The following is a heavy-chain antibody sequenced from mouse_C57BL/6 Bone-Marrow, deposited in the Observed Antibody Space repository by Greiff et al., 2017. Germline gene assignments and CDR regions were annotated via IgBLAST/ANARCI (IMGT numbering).Heavy chain of an antibody. Sequence: QVQLQQPGAELVRPGTSVKLSCKASGYTFTSYWMHWVKQRPGQGLEWIGVIDPSDSYTTYNQKFKGKATLTVDTSSSTAYMQLSSLTSEDSAVYYCARHGSVSYWGQGTLVTVSA. CDR3: ARHGSVSY. CDR2: IDPSDSYT. J-gene: IGHJ3*01. V-gene: IGHV1-59*01. D-gene: IGHD1-1*01. CDR1: GYTFTSYW.